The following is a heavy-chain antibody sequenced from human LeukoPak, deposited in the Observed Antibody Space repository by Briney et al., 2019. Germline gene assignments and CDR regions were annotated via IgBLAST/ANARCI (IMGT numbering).Heavy chain of an antibody. CDR2: IRGSGGNK. J-gene: IGHJ5*01. Sequence: GGSLRLSCAASGFTFSTYAINWVRQAPGKGLEWVSGIRGSGGNKYYADSVKGRFTISRDNSANTLYLQMNSLRAEDSAVYYCAKDCGNTNYYKSGGYHSWDHNWFDSWGQGTLVTVSS. D-gene: IGHD3-22*01. CDR1: GFTFSTYA. V-gene: IGHV3-23*01. CDR3: AKDCGNTNYYKSGGYHSWDHNWFDS.